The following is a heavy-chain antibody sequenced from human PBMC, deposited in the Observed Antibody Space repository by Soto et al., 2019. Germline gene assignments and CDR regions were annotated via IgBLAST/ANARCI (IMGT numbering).Heavy chain of an antibody. CDR3: AKESRDPTSPTDS. CDR1: GFTFSIYA. J-gene: IGHJ4*02. V-gene: IGHV3-23*01. D-gene: IGHD4-17*01. CDR2: ISGSGGST. Sequence: GGSLRLSCAASGFTFSIYAMSWVGQAPGKGLEWVSAISGSGGSTYYADSVKGRFTISRDNSKNTLYLQMNSLRAEDTAVYYCAKESRDPTSPTDSWGQGTLVTVSS.